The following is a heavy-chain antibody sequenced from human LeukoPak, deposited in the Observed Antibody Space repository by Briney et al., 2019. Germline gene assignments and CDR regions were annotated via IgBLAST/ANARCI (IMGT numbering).Heavy chain of an antibody. Sequence: TASETLSLTCTVSGGSISSYYWSWIRQPPGKGLEWIGYMYYSGSTNYNPSLKSRVTISVDTSKNQFSLKLSSVTATDTAVYYCARGAAAYYYFDNWGQGTLVTVSS. V-gene: IGHV4-59*01. J-gene: IGHJ4*02. CDR3: ARGAAAYYYFDN. CDR1: GGSISSYY. CDR2: MYYSGST. D-gene: IGHD6-25*01.